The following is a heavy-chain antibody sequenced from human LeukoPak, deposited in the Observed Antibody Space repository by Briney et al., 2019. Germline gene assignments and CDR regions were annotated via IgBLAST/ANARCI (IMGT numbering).Heavy chain of an antibody. V-gene: IGHV1-8*01. J-gene: IGHJ4*02. CDR3: ARANYYGSGKKDLDY. CDR2: MNPNSGNT. Sequence: ASVKVSCKASGYTFTTYDINWVRQATGQGLEWMGWMNPNSGNTGYAQKFQGRVTMIRNTSMSTAYMELNSLRSEDTAVYYCARANYYGSGKKDLDYWGQGTLVTVSS. D-gene: IGHD3-10*01. CDR1: GYTFTTYD.